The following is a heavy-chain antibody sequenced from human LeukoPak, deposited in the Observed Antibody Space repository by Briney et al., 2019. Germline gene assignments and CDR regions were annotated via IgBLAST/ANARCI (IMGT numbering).Heavy chain of an antibody. D-gene: IGHD1-26*01. CDR3: AKDRRLKWERHLVVGGNPPPWSY. CDR2: ISSNGSNI. J-gene: IGHJ4*02. CDR1: GFTFSDYY. Sequence: GGALRLSCAASGFTFSDYYMSWVRQAPGKGLEWVSYISSNGSNIYYVDSVKGRFTISRDNPKNNLYLQMNSLRAEETAVYYCAKDRRLKWERHLVVGGNPPPWSYWGQGTLVTVSS. V-gene: IGHV3-11*04.